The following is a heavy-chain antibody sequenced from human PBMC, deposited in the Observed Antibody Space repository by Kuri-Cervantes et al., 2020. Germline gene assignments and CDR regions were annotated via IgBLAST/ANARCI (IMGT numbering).Heavy chain of an antibody. CDR2: ISSNGGST. D-gene: IGHD4-11*01. V-gene: IGHV3-64*02. Sequence: GESLKISCAASGFTFSSYAMHWVRQAPGKGLEYVSAISSNGGSTYYADSVKGRFTISRDNSKNTLYLQMGSLRAEDMAVYYCARENDYSNYEDYWGQGTLVTVSS. CDR1: GFTFSSYA. J-gene: IGHJ4*02. CDR3: ARENDYSNYEDY.